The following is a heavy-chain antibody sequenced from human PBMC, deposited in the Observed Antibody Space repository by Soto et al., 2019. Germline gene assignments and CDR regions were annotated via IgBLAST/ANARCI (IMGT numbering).Heavy chain of an antibody. CDR3: ARGGVSTRTFDY. Sequence: GESLKISCKGSGYNFAGYWIAWVRQMPGKGLELIGIIYLSDSDTRYRPSFQGQVTISADKSISSAYLQWSSLRASDTAMYYCARGGVSTRTFDYWGQGTRVTFSS. CDR2: IYLSDSDT. CDR1: GYNFAGYW. V-gene: IGHV5-51*01. D-gene: IGHD3-3*01. J-gene: IGHJ4*02.